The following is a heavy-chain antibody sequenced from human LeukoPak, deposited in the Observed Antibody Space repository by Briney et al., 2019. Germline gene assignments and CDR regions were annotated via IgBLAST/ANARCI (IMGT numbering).Heavy chain of an antibody. V-gene: IGHV3-73*01. CDR1: GFTFSGSA. CDR2: IRSKANNYAT. Sequence: PGGSLRLSCAASGFTFSGSATHWVRQASGRGLEWVGRIRSKANNYATTYGASVKGRFTISRDDSKNTAYLQMNSLKTEDTAVYYCSRLGHDTLTGPIDDWGQGTLATVSS. D-gene: IGHD3-9*01. J-gene: IGHJ4*02. CDR3: SRLGHDTLTGPIDD.